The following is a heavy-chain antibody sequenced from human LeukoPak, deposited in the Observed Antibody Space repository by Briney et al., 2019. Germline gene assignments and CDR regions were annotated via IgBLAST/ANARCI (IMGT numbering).Heavy chain of an antibody. D-gene: IGHD3-3*01. CDR2: MSNDGSIK. J-gene: IGHJ3*01. CDR3: AREFTIFGVVIQRYDAFDV. V-gene: IGHV3-30-3*01. Sequence: GGSLRLSCAASGFTFSSYWMNWARQAPGKGLEWVAVMSNDGSIKKYANSVKGRFTISRDNSESTLYLQMDSLRAEDTAVYYCAREFTIFGVVIQRYDAFDVWGQGTMVTVSS. CDR1: GFTFSSYW.